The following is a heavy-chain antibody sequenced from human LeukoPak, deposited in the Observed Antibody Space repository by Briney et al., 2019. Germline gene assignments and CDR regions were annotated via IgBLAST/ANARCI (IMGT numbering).Heavy chain of an antibody. CDR2: ISYDGSNK. V-gene: IGHV3-30-3*01. Sequence: SCKASGGTFSSYAISWVRQAPGKGLEWVAVISYDGSNKYYADSVKGRFTISRDNSKNTLYLQMNSLRAEDTAVYYCARSSSSSPFDYWGQGTLVTVSS. D-gene: IGHD6-6*01. J-gene: IGHJ4*02. CDR3: ARSSSSSPFDY. CDR1: GGTFSSYA.